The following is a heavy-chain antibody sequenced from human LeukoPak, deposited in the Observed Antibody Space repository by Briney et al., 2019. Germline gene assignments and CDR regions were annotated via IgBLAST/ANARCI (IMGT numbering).Heavy chain of an antibody. V-gene: IGHV3-30-3*01. CDR1: GFTFSSYA. Sequence: GGSLRLSCAASGFTFSSYAMHWVRQAPGKGLEWVAVISYDGSNKYYADSVKGRFTISRDNSKNTLYLQMNSLRAEDTAVYYCGTGYSSSQVDYWGQGTLVTVSS. D-gene: IGHD6-13*01. J-gene: IGHJ4*02. CDR2: ISYDGSNK. CDR3: GTGYSSSQVDY.